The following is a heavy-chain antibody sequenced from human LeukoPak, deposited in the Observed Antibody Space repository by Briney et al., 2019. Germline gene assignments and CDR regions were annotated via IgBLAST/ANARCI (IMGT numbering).Heavy chain of an antibody. Sequence: GGSLRLSCAASGFTFSSYAMNWVRQAPGKGLEWVSTISGSGGSTYYADSVKGRFTISRDNSKNTLYLQMNSLRAEDTAVYYCAKSEAYDFWSGYIDCWGQGTLVTVSS. CDR2: ISGSGGST. J-gene: IGHJ4*02. CDR1: GFTFSSYA. CDR3: AKSEAYDFWSGYIDC. V-gene: IGHV3-23*01. D-gene: IGHD3-3*01.